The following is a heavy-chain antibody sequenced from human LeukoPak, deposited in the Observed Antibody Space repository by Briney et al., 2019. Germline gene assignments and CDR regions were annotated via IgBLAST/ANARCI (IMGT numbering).Heavy chain of an antibody. J-gene: IGHJ4*02. D-gene: IGHD2-2*01. CDR2: IYYSGST. CDR1: GVSISSYY. V-gene: IGHV4-59*01. Sequence: SETLPLTCTVSGVSISSYYWSWIRQPPGKALEWIGYIYYSGSTNYNPSLKSRVTISVDRSKNQFSLKMSSVTAAVSAVYYCARLKHTPLVHLDYWGQGTLVTVSS. CDR3: ARLKHTPLVHLDY.